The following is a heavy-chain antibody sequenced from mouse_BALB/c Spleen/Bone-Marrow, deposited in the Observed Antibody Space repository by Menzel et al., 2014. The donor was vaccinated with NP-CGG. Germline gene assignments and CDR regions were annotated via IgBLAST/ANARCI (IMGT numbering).Heavy chain of an antibody. V-gene: IGHV1-37*01. CDR1: GYSFTGYF. J-gene: IGHJ3*01. D-gene: IGHD2-4*01. CDR2: INPYNGDP. Sequence: EVQLQESGPELVKPGASVKISYKASGYSFTGYFMNWMKKSHGKSLEWIGRINPYNGDPFYNQKFKGKATLTVDKSSSTAHMELLSLTSEDSAVYYCGRGNYDYDSWFGYWGQGTLVTVSA. CDR3: GRGNYDYDSWFGY.